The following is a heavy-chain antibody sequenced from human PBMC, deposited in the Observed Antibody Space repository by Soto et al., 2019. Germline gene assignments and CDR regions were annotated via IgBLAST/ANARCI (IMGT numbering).Heavy chain of an antibody. Sequence: GGSLRLSCAASGFTFSNAWMSWVRQAPGKGLEWVGRIKRNTDGGATEFAAPVKGRFTISRDDSKNTLYLEMNSLKSEDTAVYYCITDIFWGQGTLVTVSS. CDR2: IKRNTDGGAT. V-gene: IGHV3-15*01. CDR3: ITDIF. D-gene: IGHD3-3*01. J-gene: IGHJ4*02. CDR1: GFTFSNAW.